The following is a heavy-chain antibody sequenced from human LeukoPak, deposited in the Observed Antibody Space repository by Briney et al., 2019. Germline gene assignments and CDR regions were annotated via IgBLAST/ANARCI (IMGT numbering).Heavy chain of an antibody. CDR2: IYTSGST. CDR3: ARGYDTFDY. CDR1: GGSISSGSYY. J-gene: IGHJ4*02. Sequence: SETLSLTCTVSGGSISSGSYYWSWIRQPAGKGLEWIGRIYTSGSTNYNPSLKSRVTISVDTSKNQFSLKLSSVTAADTAVYYCARGYDTFDYWGQGTLVTVSS. V-gene: IGHV4-61*02. D-gene: IGHD3-9*01.